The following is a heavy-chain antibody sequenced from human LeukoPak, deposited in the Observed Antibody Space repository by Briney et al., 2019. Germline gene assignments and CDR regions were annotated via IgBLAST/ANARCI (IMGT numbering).Heavy chain of an antibody. D-gene: IGHD1-26*01. CDR3: AKERKLLPFDG. V-gene: IGHV3-48*01. CDR1: GFTFSSYS. Sequence: TGGSLRLSCAASGFTFSSYSMNWVRQAPGKGPEWIAYVTSSSRTIYYADSVKGRFTISRDNAKSSLYLQMNSLRAEDTAVYYCAKERKLLPFDGWGQGTLVTVSS. CDR2: VTSSSRTI. J-gene: IGHJ4*02.